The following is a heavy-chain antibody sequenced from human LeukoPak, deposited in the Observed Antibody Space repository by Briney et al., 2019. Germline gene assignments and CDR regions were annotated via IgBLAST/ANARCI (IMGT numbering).Heavy chain of an antibody. D-gene: IGHD6-13*01. CDR1: GFTFSNFW. J-gene: IGHJ6*02. Sequence: PGGSLRLSCAASGFTFSNFWMSWVRQAPGKGLEWVANIKQEGSEKYYADSVKGRFTISRDNSKNTLYLQMNSLRAEDTAVYYCARDGNIAAAGLFYYYGMDVWGQGTTVTVSS. CDR3: ARDGNIAAAGLFYYYGMDV. CDR2: IKQEGSEK. V-gene: IGHV3-7*01.